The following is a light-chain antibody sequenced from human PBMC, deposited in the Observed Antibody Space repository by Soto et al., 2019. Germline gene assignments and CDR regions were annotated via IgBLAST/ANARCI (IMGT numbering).Light chain of an antibody. CDR2: KAS. V-gene: IGKV1-5*03. CDR1: QTISSW. Sequence: DIQMTQSPSTLSVSVGDRVTITCWASQTISSWLAWYQQKPGKAPKLLIYKASTLKSGVPSRFSGSGSGTEFTLTISSLQPDDFATYYCQHYNSYSEAFGQGTKVDI. J-gene: IGKJ1*01. CDR3: QHYNSYSEA.